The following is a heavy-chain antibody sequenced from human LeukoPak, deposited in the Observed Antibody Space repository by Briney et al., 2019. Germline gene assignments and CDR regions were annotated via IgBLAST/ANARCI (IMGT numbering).Heavy chain of an antibody. J-gene: IGHJ4*02. CDR1: GFTFSSYS. CDR3: AKRGSAWYSDY. D-gene: IGHD6-19*01. Sequence: PGGSLRLSCAASGFTFSSYSMNWVRQAPGKGLEWVSSISSLSHISYADSVKGRFTISRDNAKNSLYLQMNSLRAEDTAVYYCAKRGSAWYSDYWGQGTLVTVSS. CDR2: ISSLSHI. V-gene: IGHV3-21*04.